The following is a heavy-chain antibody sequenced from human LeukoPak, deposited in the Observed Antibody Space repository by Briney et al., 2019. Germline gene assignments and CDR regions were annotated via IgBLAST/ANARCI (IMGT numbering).Heavy chain of an antibody. Sequence: ASVKVSCKASGYTFTSYGISWVRQAPGQGLEWMGWISAYNGNTNYAQKLQGRVTMTTDTSTSTAYMELRSLRSGDTAVYYCARDLIKGSYYDSSGYYPFDYWGQGTLVTVSS. CDR1: GYTFTSYG. CDR2: ISAYNGNT. CDR3: ARDLIKGSYYDSSGYYPFDY. D-gene: IGHD3-22*01. V-gene: IGHV1-18*01. J-gene: IGHJ4*02.